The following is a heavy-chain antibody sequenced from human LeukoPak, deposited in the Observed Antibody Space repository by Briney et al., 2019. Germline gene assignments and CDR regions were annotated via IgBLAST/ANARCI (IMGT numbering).Heavy chain of an antibody. V-gene: IGHV3-74*01. CDR2: MNGDGRTI. D-gene: IGHD5-24*01. Sequence: GGCLRLSCASSRFTFSSSWMHWVRPGPGKGVVWVARMNGDGRTINYADSVKGGFTISRDNAKNTLFLQMNSLRAENTAVYYCARDVYGDGYNSFDYWGVGILVTVSS. CDR3: ARDVYGDGYNSFDY. J-gene: IGHJ4*02. CDR1: RFTFSSSW.